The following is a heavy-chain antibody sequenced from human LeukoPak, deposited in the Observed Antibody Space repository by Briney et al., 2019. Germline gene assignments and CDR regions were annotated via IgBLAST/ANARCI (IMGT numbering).Heavy chain of an antibody. D-gene: IGHD1-7*01. Sequence: GGSLRLSCAASGFTFSSYSMNWVRQAPGKGLEWVSSISSSSSYIYYADSVKGRFTISRDNAKNSLYLQMNSLRAEDTAVYYCARAEVETGTTFNLDAFDIWDQGTMVTVSS. CDR3: ARAEVETGTTFNLDAFDI. J-gene: IGHJ3*02. CDR2: ISSSSSYI. CDR1: GFTFSSYS. V-gene: IGHV3-21*01.